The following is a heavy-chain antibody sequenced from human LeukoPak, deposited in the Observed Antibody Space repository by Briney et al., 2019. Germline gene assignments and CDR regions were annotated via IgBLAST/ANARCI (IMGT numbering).Heavy chain of an antibody. CDR3: ARTTGAFYDSSGNDAFDI. D-gene: IGHD3-22*01. Sequence: GASVKVSCKASGGTFSSYAISWVRQAPGQGLEWMGWINPNSGGTNYAQKFQGRVTMTRDTSISTAYMELSRLRSDDTAVYYCARTTGAFYDSSGNDAFDIWGQGTMVTVSS. J-gene: IGHJ3*02. CDR2: INPNSGGT. V-gene: IGHV1-2*02. CDR1: GGTFSSYA.